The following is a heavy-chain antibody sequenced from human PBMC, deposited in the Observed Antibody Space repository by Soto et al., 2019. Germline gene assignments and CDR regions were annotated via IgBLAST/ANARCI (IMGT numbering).Heavy chain of an antibody. CDR2: MYHRGST. V-gene: IGHV4-31*03. D-gene: IGHD2-15*01. J-gene: IGHJ4*02. Sequence: LSLTCTVSGGSISTDTFYWSWIRQHPGKGLEWIGYMYHRGSTYYSPSLKSRVSIPKDTSKNQFSLMLSSVTAADTAVYYCARYCSGGSCLMSYFDYWGQGALVTVSS. CDR1: GGSISTDTFY. CDR3: ARYCSGGSCLMSYFDY.